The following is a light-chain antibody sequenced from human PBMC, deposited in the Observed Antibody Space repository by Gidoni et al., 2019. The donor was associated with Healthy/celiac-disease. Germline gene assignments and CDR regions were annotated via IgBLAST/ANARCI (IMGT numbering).Light chain of an antibody. CDR2: DAS. CDR3: QQYDNLLT. Sequence: DIQMTQSPSARSASVGDRVTITCQASQDISNYLNLYQQKPGKAPKLLIYDASNSETWVPSRFSGSGSGTDFTFTISSLQPEDIATYYCQQYDNLLTFXGXTKVEIK. V-gene: IGKV1-33*01. J-gene: IGKJ4*01. CDR1: QDISNY.